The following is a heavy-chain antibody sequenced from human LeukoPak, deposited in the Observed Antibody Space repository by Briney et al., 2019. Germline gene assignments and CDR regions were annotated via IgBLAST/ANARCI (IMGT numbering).Heavy chain of an antibody. CDR1: GFTFSSYS. J-gene: IGHJ5*02. CDR3: ARQVGDIVVVVAATGFDP. Sequence: GSLRLSCAASGFTFSSYSMNWVRQPPGKGLEWIGSIYYSGSTYYNPSLKSRVTISVDTSKNQFSLKLSSVTAADTAVYYCARQVGDIVVVVAATGFDPWGQGTLVTVSS. CDR2: IYYSGST. V-gene: IGHV4-39*07. D-gene: IGHD2-15*01.